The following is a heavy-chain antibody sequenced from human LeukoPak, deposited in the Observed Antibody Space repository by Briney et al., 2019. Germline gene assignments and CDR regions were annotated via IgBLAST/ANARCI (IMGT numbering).Heavy chain of an antibody. V-gene: IGHV1-18*01. CDR3: ARWFMITFGGEYYFDY. CDR1: GYTFTSYG. Sequence: ASVKVSCKASGYTFTSYGISWVRQAPGQGLEWMGWISAYNGNTNYAQKLQGRVTMTTDTSTSTAYMELRSLRSDDTAVYYCARWFMITFGGEYYFDYWGQGTLVTVSS. CDR2: ISAYNGNT. J-gene: IGHJ4*02. D-gene: IGHD3-16*01.